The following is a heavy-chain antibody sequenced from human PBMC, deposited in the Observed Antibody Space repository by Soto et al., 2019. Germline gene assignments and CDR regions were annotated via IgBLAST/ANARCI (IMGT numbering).Heavy chain of an antibody. CDR3: ARHWGRIVVVPAAMNWFDP. J-gene: IGHJ5*02. Sequence: PSETLSLTCTVSGGSISSSSYYWGWIRQPPGKGLEWIGSIYYSGSTYYNPSLKSRVTISVDTSKNQFSLKLSSVTAADTAVYYCARHWGRIVVVPAAMNWFDPWGQGTLVTVSS. V-gene: IGHV4-39*01. D-gene: IGHD2-2*01. CDR1: GGSISSSSYY. CDR2: IYYSGST.